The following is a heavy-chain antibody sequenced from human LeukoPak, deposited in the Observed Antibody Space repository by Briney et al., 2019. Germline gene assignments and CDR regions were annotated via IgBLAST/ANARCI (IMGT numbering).Heavy chain of an antibody. CDR1: GFTYSSYS. J-gene: IGHJ4*02. CDR2: ISSSSSYI. Sequence: GGSLRLSYAASGFTYSSYSMIWVRRAPGKGREWVSSISSSSSYIYYEDSVKGRFTISRDNAKNSLYLQMNSLRAEDTAVYYCARGPQPGLDYWGQGTLVTVSS. V-gene: IGHV3-21*01. CDR3: ARGPQPGLDY. D-gene: IGHD1-14*01.